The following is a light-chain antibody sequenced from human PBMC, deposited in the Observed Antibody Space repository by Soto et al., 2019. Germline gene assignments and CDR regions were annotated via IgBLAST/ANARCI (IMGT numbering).Light chain of an antibody. CDR1: QSLLHSNGYNY. CDR3: MQPLQSWT. Sequence: DIVMTQSPRSLPVTPGEPASISCRSSQSLLHSNGYNYLDWYLQKPGQSPQLLIYLGSNRASGVPDRFSDSGSGTDFTLKISRVEAEDVGVYYCMQPLQSWTFGQGTKVEIK. J-gene: IGKJ1*01. CDR2: LGS. V-gene: IGKV2-28*01.